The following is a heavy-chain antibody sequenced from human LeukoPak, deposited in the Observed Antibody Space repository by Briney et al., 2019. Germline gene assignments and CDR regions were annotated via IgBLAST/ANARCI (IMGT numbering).Heavy chain of an antibody. CDR3: ARDRAVTRTNWFDP. V-gene: IGHV4-61*02. CDR2: IYTSGST. J-gene: IGHJ5*02. CDR1: GGSISSGSYY. Sequence: PSETLSLTCTVSGGSISSGSYYWSWIRQPAGTGLEWIGRIYTSGSTNYNPSLKSRVTISVDTSKNQFSLKLSSVTAADTAVYYCARDRAVTRTNWFDPWGQGTLVTVSS. D-gene: IGHD6-19*01.